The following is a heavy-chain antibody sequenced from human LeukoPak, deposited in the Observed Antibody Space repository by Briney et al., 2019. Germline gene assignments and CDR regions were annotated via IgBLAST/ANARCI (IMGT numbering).Heavy chain of an antibody. Sequence: GASVKVSCKASGYTFTGYYMHWVRQAPGQGLEWMGWINPNSGGTNYAQKFQGRVTMTRDTSISTAYMELSRLRSDDTAVYYCARPYSGSYCYGSSCYYYMDVWGKGTTVTVSS. D-gene: IGHD1-26*01. J-gene: IGHJ6*03. CDR3: ARPYSGSYCYGSSCYYYMDV. CDR1: GYTFTGYY. CDR2: INPNSGGT. V-gene: IGHV1-2*02.